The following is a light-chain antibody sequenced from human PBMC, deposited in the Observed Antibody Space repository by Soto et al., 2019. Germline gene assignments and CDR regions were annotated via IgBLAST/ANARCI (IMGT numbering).Light chain of an antibody. Sequence: QSVLTQPASVSGSPGQSITISCTGTSSDVGGYNYVSWYQQHPGKAPKLMIYEVSDRPSGVSNCFSGSKSGNTASLTISGLQADDEADYYCSSYTIFSTYVFGTGTKVTVL. CDR2: EVS. J-gene: IGLJ1*01. CDR1: SSDVGGYNY. V-gene: IGLV2-14*01. CDR3: SSYTIFSTYV.